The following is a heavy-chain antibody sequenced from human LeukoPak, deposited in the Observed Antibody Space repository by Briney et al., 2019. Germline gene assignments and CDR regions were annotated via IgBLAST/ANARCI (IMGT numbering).Heavy chain of an antibody. CDR1: GGSFSGYY. D-gene: IGHD2-15*01. V-gene: IGHV4-34*01. J-gene: IGHJ5*02. Sequence: PSETLSLTCAVYGGSFSGYYWSWIRQPPGKGLEWIGEINHSGSTNYNPSLKSRVTISVDTSKNQFSLKLSSVTAADTAVYYCARGVIVGAAAGFDPWGQGTLVTVSS. CDR3: ARGVIVGAAAGFDP. CDR2: INHSGST.